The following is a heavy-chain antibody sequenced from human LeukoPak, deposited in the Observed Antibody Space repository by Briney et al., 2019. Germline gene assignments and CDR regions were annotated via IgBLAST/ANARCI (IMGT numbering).Heavy chain of an antibody. CDR2: IYTSGST. CDR1: GGSISSGSYY. D-gene: IGHD2-21*01. Sequence: PSQTLSLTCTVSGGSISSGSYYWSWIRQPAGKGLEWIGRIYTSGSTNYNPSLKSRVTMSVDTSKNQFSLKLSSVTAADTAVYYCARDNVVYYYYYYMDVWGKGTTVTVSS. J-gene: IGHJ6*03. V-gene: IGHV4-61*02. CDR3: ARDNVVYYYYYYMDV.